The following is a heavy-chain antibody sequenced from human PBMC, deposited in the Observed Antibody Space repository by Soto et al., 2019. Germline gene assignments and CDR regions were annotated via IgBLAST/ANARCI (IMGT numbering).Heavy chain of an antibody. CDR1: GGSISSSY. CDR3: ARHGDQLPTDAFDI. V-gene: IGHV4-59*08. Sequence: SETLSLTCTVSGGSISSSYWSWLRQPPGKGLEWIGYIYYSGSTNYNPSLKSRVTLSVDTSKNQFSLKLSSVTAADTAVYYCARHGDQLPTDAFDIWGQGTMVT. CDR2: IYYSGST. J-gene: IGHJ3*02. D-gene: IGHD2-2*01.